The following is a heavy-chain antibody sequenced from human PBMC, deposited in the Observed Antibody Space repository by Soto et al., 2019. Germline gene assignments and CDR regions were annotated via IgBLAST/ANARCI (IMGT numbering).Heavy chain of an antibody. J-gene: IGHJ4*02. V-gene: IGHV1-18*01. Sequence: ASVKVSCKASGYTFTSYGISWVRQAPGQGLEWMGWISAYNGNTNYAQKLQGRVTMTTDTSTSTAYMELRSLRSDDTAVYYCAIKRTDYDSSGYFPIYWGQGXLVTVYS. CDR1: GYTFTSYG. D-gene: IGHD3-22*01. CDR3: AIKRTDYDSSGYFPIY. CDR2: ISAYNGNT.